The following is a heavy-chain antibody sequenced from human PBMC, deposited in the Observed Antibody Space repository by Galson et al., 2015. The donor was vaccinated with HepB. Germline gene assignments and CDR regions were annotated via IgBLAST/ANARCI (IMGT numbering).Heavy chain of an antibody. J-gene: IGHJ4*02. V-gene: IGHV3-11*01. CDR2: ISSSGSTI. CDR3: ASITDCSGGSCYRGDY. D-gene: IGHD2-15*01. Sequence: SLRLSCAASGFTFSDYYMSRIRQAPGKGLEWVSYISSSGSTIYHADSVRGRFTISRDNAKNSLYLQMNSLRAEDTAVYYCASITDCSGGSCYRGDYWGQGTLVTVSS. CDR1: GFTFSDYY.